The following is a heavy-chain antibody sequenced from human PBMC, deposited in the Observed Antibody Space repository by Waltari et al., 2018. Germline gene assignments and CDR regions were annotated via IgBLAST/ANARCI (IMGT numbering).Heavy chain of an antibody. V-gene: IGHV1-2*02. Sequence: QVQLVQSGAEVKKPGASVKVSCKASGYTFTGYYMHWVRHAPGQGLEWMGWINPNSGGTNYAQKFQGRVTMTRDTSISTAYMELSRLRSDDTAVYYCARDQASSGSGTGVDYWGQGTLVTVSS. CDR3: ARDQASSGSGTGVDY. CDR1: GYTFTGYY. CDR2: INPNSGGT. D-gene: IGHD6-19*01. J-gene: IGHJ4*02.